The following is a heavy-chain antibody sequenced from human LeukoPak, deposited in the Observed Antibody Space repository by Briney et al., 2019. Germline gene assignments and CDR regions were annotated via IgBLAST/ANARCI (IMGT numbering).Heavy chain of an antibody. D-gene: IGHD3-10*01. V-gene: IGHV4-59*01. CDR3: ARDSSGSGSYYHWFDP. Sequence: SETLSLTCAVYGGSFSGYYWSWIRQPPGKGLEWIGYVFFSGSTNYNPSLKSRVTISLDTSKNQFSLKLNSVTAADTAVYYCARDSSGSGSYYHWFDPWGQGTLVTVSS. CDR2: VFFSGST. CDR1: GGSFSGYY. J-gene: IGHJ5*02.